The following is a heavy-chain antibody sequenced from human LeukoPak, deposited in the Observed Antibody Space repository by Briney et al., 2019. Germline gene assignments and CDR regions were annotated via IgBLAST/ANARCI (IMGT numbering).Heavy chain of an antibody. V-gene: IGHV3-7*01. CDR1: GFTLSDVW. CDR3: ARGSRLHFYGRTQEQFDT. Sequence: GGSLGLSCAASGFTLSDVWMSWVRQAPEKGLAWVANIRQDGSEIHYVDSVKGRFTISRDNAKNSLYLQMNSLRAEDTAVYYCARGSRLHFYGRTQEQFDTWGVGTLVTVSS. J-gene: IGHJ5*02. D-gene: IGHD1/OR15-1a*01. CDR2: IRQDGSEI.